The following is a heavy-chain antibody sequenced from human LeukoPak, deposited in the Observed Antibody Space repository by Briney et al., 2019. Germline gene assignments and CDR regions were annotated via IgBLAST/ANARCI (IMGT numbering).Heavy chain of an antibody. V-gene: IGHV3-48*03. D-gene: IGHD2-2*01. Sequence: GGSLRLSCAVSGLTLNSYEMKGVRQAPGKGLEWVSYISSSGSTMYYADSVRGRLTISGENAKNLLYLEVNSLRAEDTDVYYCARRYCSSTSFTLDYWGQGTLVIVSS. CDR1: GLTLNSYE. CDR2: ISSSGSTM. J-gene: IGHJ4*02. CDR3: ARRYCSSTSFTLDY.